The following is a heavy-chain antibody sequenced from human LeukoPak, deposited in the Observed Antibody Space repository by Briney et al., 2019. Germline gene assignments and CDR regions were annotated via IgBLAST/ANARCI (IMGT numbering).Heavy chain of an antibody. CDR3: ARETTATGDY. V-gene: IGHV3-9*01. J-gene: IGHJ4*02. CDR1: GFTFDDYA. D-gene: IGHD1-1*01. CDR2: ISWNSGRT. Sequence: GGSLRLSCAASGFTFDDYAMHWVRQAPGKGLEWVSGISWNSGRTDYADSVKGRFTISRDNAENSLYLQMNSLRPEDSALYYCARETTATGDYWGQGTLVTVSS.